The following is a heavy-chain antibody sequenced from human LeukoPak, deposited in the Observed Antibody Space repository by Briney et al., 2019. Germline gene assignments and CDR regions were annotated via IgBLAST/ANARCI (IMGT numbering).Heavy chain of an antibody. CDR1: GRSFSGYY. CDR3: ASRLPSGSYSY. CDR2: INHSGST. Sequence: SETLSLTCAVYGRSFSGYYWSWIRQPPGKGLEWIGEINHSGSTNYNPSLKSRVTISVDTSKNQFSLKLSSVTAADTAVYYCASRLPSGSYSYWGQGTLVTVSS. J-gene: IGHJ4*02. D-gene: IGHD1-26*01. V-gene: IGHV4-34*01.